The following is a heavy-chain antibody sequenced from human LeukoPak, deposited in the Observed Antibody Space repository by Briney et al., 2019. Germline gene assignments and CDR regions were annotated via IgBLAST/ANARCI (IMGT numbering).Heavy chain of an antibody. CDR2: IYYSGST. V-gene: IGHV4-39*07. D-gene: IGHD4-23*01. CDR1: GGSISSSSYY. J-gene: IGHJ4*02. Sequence: PSETLSLTCTVSGGSISSSSYYWGWIRQPPGKGLEWIGSIYYSGSTYYNPSLKSRVTISVDTSKNQFSLKLSSVTAADTAVYYCAGDLDLHYYGGNSYWGQGTLVTVSS. CDR3: AGDLDLHYYGGNSY.